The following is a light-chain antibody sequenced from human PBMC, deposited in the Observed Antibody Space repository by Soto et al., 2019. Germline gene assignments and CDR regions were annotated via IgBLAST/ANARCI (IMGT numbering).Light chain of an antibody. J-gene: IGLJ1*01. Sequence: LTQPASVSGSPGQSITISCTGTSSDVGAYDYVSWYQQHPDKAPKLMIYEVSNRPSGVSNRFSGSKSVNTATLTISGLQAEDEADYYCSSYTSSSTRVFGTGTKVTVL. CDR1: SSDVGAYDY. CDR3: SSYTSSSTRV. CDR2: EVS. V-gene: IGLV2-14*03.